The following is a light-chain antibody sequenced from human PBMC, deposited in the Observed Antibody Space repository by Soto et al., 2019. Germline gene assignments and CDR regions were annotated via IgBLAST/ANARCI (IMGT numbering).Light chain of an antibody. J-gene: IGKJ5*01. V-gene: IGKV3D-15*01. CDR1: QSVSSY. CDR3: QKYNDRPPIT. CDR2: GAS. Sequence: EIVLTQSPATLSLSPGERATLSCRASQSVSSYLAWYQQKPGQAPRLLLYGASSRATGIPDRFSGSGSGSEFTLTISGLQSEDFAVYYCQKYNDRPPITFGQGTRLEN.